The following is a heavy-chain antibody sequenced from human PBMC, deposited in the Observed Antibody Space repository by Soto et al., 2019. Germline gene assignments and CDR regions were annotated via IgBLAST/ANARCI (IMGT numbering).Heavy chain of an antibody. V-gene: IGHV3-53*01. CDR3: ATWHLREHAYDL. D-gene: IGHD5-12*01. J-gene: IGHJ3*01. Sequence: DVQLVESGGGLIQPGGSLRLSCVASGLTVSGKKYMAWVRQAPGKGPEWVSGVYDLDGTYYADSVRGRITTTIDSSRTTVYVQMRDLSPEDTALYFCATWHLREHAYDLWGQGTMVTVSS. CDR1: GLTVSGKKY. CDR2: VYDLDGT.